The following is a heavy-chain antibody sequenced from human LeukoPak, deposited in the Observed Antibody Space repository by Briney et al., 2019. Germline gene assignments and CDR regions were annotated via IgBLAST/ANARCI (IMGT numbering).Heavy chain of an antibody. V-gene: IGHV4-61*02. CDR2: IYTSGST. Sequence: PSETLSLTCTVSGGSISSGSYYWSWIRQPAGKGLEWIGRIYTSGSTNYNPSLKSRVTISVDTSKNQFSLKLSSVTAADTAVYYCARSPLPYYYGSGSSVNYFDYWGQGTLVTVSS. D-gene: IGHD3-10*01. J-gene: IGHJ4*02. CDR1: GGSISSGSYY. CDR3: ARSPLPYYYGSGSSVNYFDY.